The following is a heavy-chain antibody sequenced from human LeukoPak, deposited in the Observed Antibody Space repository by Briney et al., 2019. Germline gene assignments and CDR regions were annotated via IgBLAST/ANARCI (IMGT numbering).Heavy chain of an antibody. D-gene: IGHD3-10*01. V-gene: IGHV3-30-3*01. J-gene: IGHJ4*02. CDR2: ISYDGSNK. CDR1: GFTFSSYA. Sequence: GGSLRLSCAASGFTFSSYAMHWVRQAPGKGLEWVAVISYDGSNKYYADSVKGRFTISRDNSKNTLYLQMNSLRAEDTAVYYCARAILLWYGYFDYWGQGTLVTVSS. CDR3: ARAILLWYGYFDY.